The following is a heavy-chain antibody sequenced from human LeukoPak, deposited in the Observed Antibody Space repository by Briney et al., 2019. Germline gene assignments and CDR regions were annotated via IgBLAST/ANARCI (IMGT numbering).Heavy chain of an antibody. Sequence: SETLSLTCAVSVYVVSRGYYCDWIRQPPGKGLEWIASIYHSGTTYYNPSLKSRVTISLDTSRNQSSLRLTSVTAADTAVYYCARTRYYYGSRSYGAPYYFDYWGQGTLVTVSS. CDR1: VYVVSRGYY. CDR3: ARTRYYYGSRSYGAPYYFDY. D-gene: IGHD3-10*01. V-gene: IGHV4-38-2*01. CDR2: IYHSGTT. J-gene: IGHJ4*02.